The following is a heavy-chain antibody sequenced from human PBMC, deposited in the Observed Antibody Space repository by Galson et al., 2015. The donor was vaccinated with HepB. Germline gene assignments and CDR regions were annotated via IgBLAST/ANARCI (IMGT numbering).Heavy chain of an antibody. D-gene: IGHD3-22*01. CDR3: ARDQWDIVVVNHFDY. V-gene: IGHV3-30*04. Sequence: SLRLSCAASGFTFSSYAMHWVRQAPGKGLEWVAVISYDGSNKYYADSVKGRFTISRDNSKNTLYLQMNSLRAEDTAVYYCARDQWDIVVVNHFDYWGQGTLVTVSS. CDR2: ISYDGSNK. J-gene: IGHJ4*02. CDR1: GFTFSSYA.